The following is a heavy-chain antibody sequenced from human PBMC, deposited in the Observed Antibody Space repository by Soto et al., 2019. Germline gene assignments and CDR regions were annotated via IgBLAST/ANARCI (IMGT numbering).Heavy chain of an antibody. J-gene: IGHJ5*02. D-gene: IGHD5-12*01. CDR2: IGGGDT. Sequence: PGGSLRLSCTGSGFTFYNHAMNRIRQAPGKGLEWVSTIGGGDTHYTDSVKGRFTISRDDLKATLSLQLNNLRVEDTAVYYCAKDRFPGNGIYDAFDRWGQGILVTVSS. V-gene: IGHV3-23*01. CDR1: GFTFYNHA. CDR3: AKDRFPGNGIYDAFDR.